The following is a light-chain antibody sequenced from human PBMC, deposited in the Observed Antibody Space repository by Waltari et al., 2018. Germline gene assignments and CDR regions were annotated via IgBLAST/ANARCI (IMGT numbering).Light chain of an antibody. CDR1: QSIPRW. Sequence: DIQMTQSPSNLSASVGARVTISCRASQSIPRWLAWYQQKPGKAPKLLIYKASILESGVPSRFSGCGSGTEFTLTISSLQPDDFATYYCQHYDSYSATFGRGTKIEIK. J-gene: IGKJ3*01. V-gene: IGKV1-5*03. CDR3: QHYDSYSAT. CDR2: KAS.